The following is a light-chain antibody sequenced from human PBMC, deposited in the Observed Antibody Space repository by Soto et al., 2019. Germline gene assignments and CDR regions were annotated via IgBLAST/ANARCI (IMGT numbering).Light chain of an antibody. J-gene: IGLJ1*01. V-gene: IGLV1-44*01. CDR1: SSNIGRNS. Sequence: QSVLTQAPSVSGTPGQRVTITCSGSSSNIGRNSVNWYQHLPGTAPKLLTHGNNHRPSGVPDRFSGSKSGTSASLAISGLQPEDEADYCCAAWDDSLNEYVFGDVTKVTV. CDR2: GNN. CDR3: AAWDDSLNEYV.